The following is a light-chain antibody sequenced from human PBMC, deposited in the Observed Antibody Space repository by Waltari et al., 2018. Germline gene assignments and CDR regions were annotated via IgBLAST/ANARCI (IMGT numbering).Light chain of an antibody. CDR2: KAS. CDR3: KQYNSYSLLS. CDR1: QSISKW. V-gene: IGKV1-5*03. J-gene: IGKJ4*01. Sequence: DIQMTQSPSTLSASVGDRVIFSCRASQSISKWLAWYQQKPGKAPKLLIYKASTLESGVPSRFSRSGSATEFTLTLSSLQPEDFATYYCKQYNSYSLLSFGGGTKVEIK.